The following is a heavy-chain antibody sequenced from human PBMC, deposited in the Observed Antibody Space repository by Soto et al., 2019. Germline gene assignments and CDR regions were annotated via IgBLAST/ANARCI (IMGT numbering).Heavy chain of an antibody. CDR3: AKALMVRGAAFDY. Sequence: LRLSCAASGFTFNNYGMHWVRQAPGKGLEWVAVISYDGSNKYYADSVKGRFTISRDNSKKTVYVQMNSLRADDTAIYYCAKALMVRGAAFDYWGQGTLVTVSS. D-gene: IGHD3-10*01. CDR2: ISYDGSNK. CDR1: GFTFNNYG. J-gene: IGHJ4*02. V-gene: IGHV3-30*18.